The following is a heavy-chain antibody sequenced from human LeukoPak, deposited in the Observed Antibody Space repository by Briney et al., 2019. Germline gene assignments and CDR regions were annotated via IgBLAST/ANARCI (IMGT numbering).Heavy chain of an antibody. CDR1: GGSLSGYY. CDR3: ARLRRYYYDSSGPPDY. J-gene: IGHJ4*02. CDR2: INHSERT. V-gene: IGHV4-34*01. D-gene: IGHD3-22*01. Sequence: SETLSLTCGVYGGSLSGYYWSWIRQPPGKGLDWIGDINHSERTNNNPSLKSRVTISVDTSKNQFSLKLSSVTAADTAVYYCARLRRYYYDSSGPPDYWGQGTLVTVSS.